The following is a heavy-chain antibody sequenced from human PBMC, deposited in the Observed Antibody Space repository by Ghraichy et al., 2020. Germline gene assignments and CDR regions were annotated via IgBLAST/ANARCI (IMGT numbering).Heavy chain of an antibody. D-gene: IGHD6-19*01. CDR3: AKDRGQWLPYYCMDV. V-gene: IGHV3-23*01. Sequence: GGSLRLSCAASGFTFSSYSMSWVRQAPGKGLEWVSAISGSGGSTYYADSVKGRFTISRDNSKNTLYLQMNSLRAEDTAVYYCAKDRGQWLPYYCMDVWGHGTTVTGSS. J-gene: IGHJ6*02. CDR1: GFTFSSYS. CDR2: ISGSGGST.